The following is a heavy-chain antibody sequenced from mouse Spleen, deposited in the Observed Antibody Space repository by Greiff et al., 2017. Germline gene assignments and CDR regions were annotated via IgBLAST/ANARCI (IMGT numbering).Heavy chain of an antibody. CDR1: GYTFTSYW. Sequence: EVQLQQPGAELVKPGASVKLSCKASGYTFTSYWMHWVKQSHGKSLEWIGYIYPYNGGTGYNQKFKSKATLTVDNSSSTAYMELRSLTSEDSAVYYCARSVVYWYFDVWGAGTTVTVSS. CDR2: IYPYNGGT. D-gene: IGHD1-1*02. J-gene: IGHJ1*01. V-gene: IGHV1-34*01. CDR3: ARSVVYWYFDV.